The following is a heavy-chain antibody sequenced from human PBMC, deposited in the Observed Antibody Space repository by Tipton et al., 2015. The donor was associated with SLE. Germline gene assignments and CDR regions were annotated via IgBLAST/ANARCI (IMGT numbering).Heavy chain of an antibody. D-gene: IGHD6-19*01. CDR1: GFSISSGYY. Sequence: TLSLTCAVSGFSISSGYYWGWIRQPPGEGLEWIGEINHSGSTNYNPSLKSRVTISVDTSKNQFSLKLSSVTAADTAVYYCARIGQWLIQGYFDLWGRGTLVTVSS. V-gene: IGHV4-38-2*01. J-gene: IGHJ2*01. CDR3: ARIGQWLIQGYFDL. CDR2: INHSGST.